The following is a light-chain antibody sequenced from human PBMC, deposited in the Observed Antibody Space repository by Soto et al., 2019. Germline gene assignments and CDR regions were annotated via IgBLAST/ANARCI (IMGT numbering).Light chain of an antibody. Sequence: QSALTQPRSVSGSPGQSVSISCTGARSGVGGYDYVSWYRQHPDKAPKVIIYDVIKRPSGVPDRFSGSKSGNTASLTISGLQSDDEADYYCCSYAGSYSYVFGPGTKLTVL. CDR2: DVI. CDR3: CSYAGSYSYV. CDR1: RSGVGGYDY. J-gene: IGLJ1*01. V-gene: IGLV2-11*01.